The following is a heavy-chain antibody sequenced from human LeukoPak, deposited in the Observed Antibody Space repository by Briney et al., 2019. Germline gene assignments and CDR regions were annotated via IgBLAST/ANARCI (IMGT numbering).Heavy chain of an antibody. D-gene: IGHD3-22*01. V-gene: IGHV4-39*01. CDR3: ARHYDTSTYDWFDP. Sequence: PSETLSLTCTVSGDSIFRSSYYWGWIRQSPGKGLEWIGSVFYSGNTYYNPSLKSRVTISVDTYKNQFSLKLSSVTAADTAVYYYARHYDTSTYDWFDPWGQGTLVTVSS. CDR1: GDSIFRSSYY. CDR2: VFYSGNT. J-gene: IGHJ5*02.